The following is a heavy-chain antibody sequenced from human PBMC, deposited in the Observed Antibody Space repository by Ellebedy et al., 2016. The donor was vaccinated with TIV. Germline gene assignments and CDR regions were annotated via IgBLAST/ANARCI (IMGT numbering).Heavy chain of an antibody. J-gene: IGHJ6*02. CDR3: SREGLEAGMDL. Sequence: GGSLRLSCAASGFTFSHHAFYWVRQAPGKGLEWVTIISYDGHNKFYLDSVEGRFSISRDDSKNTLYLQMTSLIPEDTAVYYCSREGLEAGMDLWGQGTTVIVSS. CDR2: ISYDGHNK. CDR1: GFTFSHHA. V-gene: IGHV3-30*04.